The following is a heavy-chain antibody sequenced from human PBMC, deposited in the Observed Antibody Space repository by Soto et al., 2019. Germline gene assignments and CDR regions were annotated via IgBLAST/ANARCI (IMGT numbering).Heavy chain of an antibody. CDR3: ARDNRGYYDFWSGYFDY. J-gene: IGHJ4*02. CDR1: GFTFSSYA. CDR2: ISYDGSNK. D-gene: IGHD3-3*01. Sequence: QVQLVESGGGVVQPGRSLRLSCAASGFTFSSYAMHWVRQAPGKGLEWVAVISYDGSNKYYADSVKGRFTISRDNSKTTLYLQMNSLRAEDTAVYYCARDNRGYYDFWSGYFDYWGQGTLVTVSS. V-gene: IGHV3-30-3*01.